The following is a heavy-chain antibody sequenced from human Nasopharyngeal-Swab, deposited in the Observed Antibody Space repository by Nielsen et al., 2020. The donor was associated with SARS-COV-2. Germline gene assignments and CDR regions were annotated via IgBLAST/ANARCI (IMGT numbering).Heavy chain of an antibody. CDR2: ISYDGSNK. J-gene: IGHJ4*02. V-gene: IGHV3-30*04. CDR1: GFTFSSYA. CDR3: ARAGSSWLGFYFDY. D-gene: IGHD6-13*01. Sequence: GESLKTSCAASGFTFSSYAMHWVRQAPGKGLEWVAVISYDGSNKYYADSVKGRFTISRDNSKNTLYLQMNSLRAEDTAVYYCARAGSSWLGFYFDYWGQGTLVTVSS.